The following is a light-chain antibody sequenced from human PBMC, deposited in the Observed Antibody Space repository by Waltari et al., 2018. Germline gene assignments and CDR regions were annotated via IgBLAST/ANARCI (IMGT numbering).Light chain of an antibody. J-gene: IGKJ1*01. CDR2: QVS. CDR3: MQGSHWPRT. Sequence: DVELTQSPLSLPVTLGQPASISCRSSQGLVYSDGNTYLNWLHQRPGQSPRRLIYQVSRRDSGGPDRFSGSGSGSDCTLEISRVEAEDVGLYYCMQGSHWPRTVGQGTKVEIK. CDR1: QGLVYSDGNTY. V-gene: IGKV2-30*01.